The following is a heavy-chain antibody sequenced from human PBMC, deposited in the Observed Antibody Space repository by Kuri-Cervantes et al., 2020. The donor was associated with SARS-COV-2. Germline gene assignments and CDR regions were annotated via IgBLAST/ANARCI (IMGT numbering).Heavy chain of an antibody. Sequence: GSLRLSCTVSGGSISSSSYYWGWIRQPPGKGLEWIGSIYYSGSTYYNPSLKSRVTISVDTSKNQFSLKLSSVTAADTAVYYCASYHDYATHSFDYWGQGTLVTVSS. J-gene: IGHJ4*02. V-gene: IGHV4-39*07. CDR3: ASYHDYATHSFDY. CDR2: IYYSGST. CDR1: GGSISSSSYY. D-gene: IGHD4-17*01.